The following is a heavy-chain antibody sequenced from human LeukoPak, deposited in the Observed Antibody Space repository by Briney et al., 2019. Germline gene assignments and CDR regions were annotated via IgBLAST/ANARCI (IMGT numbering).Heavy chain of an antibody. CDR1: GFSLSTSGMR. J-gene: IGHJ4*02. CDR2: IDWEDDK. CDR3: ARSTRAGGVFDY. V-gene: IGHV2-70*04. D-gene: IGHD6-13*01. Sequence: SGPTLVKPTQTLTLTCTFSGFSLSTSGMRVSWIRQPPGKALEWLARIDWEDDKFYSTSLKTRLTISKDTSKNQVVLTMTNMDPVDTATYYCARSTRAGGVFDYWGQGTLVTVSS.